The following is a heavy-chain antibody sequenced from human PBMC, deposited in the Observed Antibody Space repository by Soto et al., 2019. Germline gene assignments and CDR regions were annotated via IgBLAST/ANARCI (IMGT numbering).Heavy chain of an antibody. V-gene: IGHV3-23*01. Sequence: EVRLLQSGGGLVQPGGSLRLSCAASGFNFSGSSMSWVRQAPGKGLHWVSGISRTGGRTFYTDSVKGRFTISRDNSDNTLHLQMNRQRVEETALYYCATYDFWMFDYWGQGIVVTVSS. CDR1: GFNFSGSS. CDR2: ISRTGGRT. CDR3: ATYDFWMFDY. D-gene: IGHD3-3*01. J-gene: IGHJ4*02.